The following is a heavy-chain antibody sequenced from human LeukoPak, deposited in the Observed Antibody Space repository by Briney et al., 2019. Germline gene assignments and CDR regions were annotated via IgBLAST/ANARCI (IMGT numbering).Heavy chain of an antibody. CDR1: GFTFSDYY. V-gene: IGHV3-11*04. Sequence: GGSLRLSCAASGFTFSDYYMSWIRQAPGKGLEWVSYISTSGSNIYYADSVKGRFTISRDNAKNSLYPQMNSLRAEDTAVYYCARAIETTWIQLWQSVCYWGEGPLVTVSS. CDR2: ISTSGSNI. CDR3: ARAIETTWIQLWQSVCY. J-gene: IGHJ4*02. D-gene: IGHD5-18*01.